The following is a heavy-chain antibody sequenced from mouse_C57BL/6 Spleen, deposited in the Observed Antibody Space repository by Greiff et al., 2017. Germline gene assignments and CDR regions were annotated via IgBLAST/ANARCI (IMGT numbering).Heavy chain of an antibody. V-gene: IGHV1-7*01. D-gene: IGHD5-1*01. CDR2: IYPSRGYT. CDR1: GYTFTSYW. Sequence: QVHVKQSGAELAKPGASVKLSCKASGYTFTSYWMHWVKQRPGQGLEWIGYIYPSRGYTRFHQKFKGKATLTADKSSSTAYMQLRSLTSEDAAVYYCARRSTGCDDWGQGTTLTVSS. J-gene: IGHJ2*01. CDR3: ARRSTGCDD.